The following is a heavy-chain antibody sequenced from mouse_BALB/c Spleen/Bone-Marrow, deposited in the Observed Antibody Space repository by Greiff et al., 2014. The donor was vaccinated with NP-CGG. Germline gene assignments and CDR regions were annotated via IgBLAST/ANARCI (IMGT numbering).Heavy chain of an antibody. J-gene: IGHJ3*01. CDR3: APYYYGSSQFAY. Sequence: VQLQQSGAELVKPGASVKLSCTASGFNIKDTYMHWVKQRPGQGLEWIGRIDPANGNTKYDPKSQGKATITADTSSNTAYLQLSSLTSEDTAVYYCAPYYYGSSQFAYWGQGTLVTVSA. D-gene: IGHD1-1*01. CDR2: IDPANGNT. CDR1: GFNIKDTY. V-gene: IGHV14-3*02.